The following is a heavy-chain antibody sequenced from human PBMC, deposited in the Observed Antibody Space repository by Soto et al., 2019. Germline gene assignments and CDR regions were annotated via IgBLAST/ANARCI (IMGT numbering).Heavy chain of an antibody. V-gene: IGHV3-33*01. CDR1: GFTFNSYG. D-gene: IGHD6-19*01. Sequence: VGSLRLSCAASGFTFNSYGFNWVRQAPGKGLEWVAVIWYDGNTKYYADSVKGRFTISRDNLKNTLYLQMNSLTAEDTAVYYCARPLVAPVAGPYYYGMDVWGQGTTVTVSS. CDR2: IWYDGNTK. J-gene: IGHJ6*02. CDR3: ARPLVAPVAGPYYYGMDV.